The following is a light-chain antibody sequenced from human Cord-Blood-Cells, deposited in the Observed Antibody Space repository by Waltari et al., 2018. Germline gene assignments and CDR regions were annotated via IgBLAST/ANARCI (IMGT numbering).Light chain of an antibody. Sequence: EIVLKPSPAPLSLSPGERATLSCRASPSVSSYLAWYQQKPGHPPRLLIYDASNRATGIPARFIGSGSGTDFTLTISSLEPEDFAVYYCQQRSIWPPGTFGQGTKVEIK. V-gene: IGKV3-11*01. CDR2: DAS. CDR1: PSVSSY. J-gene: IGKJ1*01. CDR3: QQRSIWPPGT.